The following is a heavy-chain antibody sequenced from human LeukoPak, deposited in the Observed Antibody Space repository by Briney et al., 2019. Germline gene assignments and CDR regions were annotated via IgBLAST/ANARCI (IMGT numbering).Heavy chain of an antibody. CDR3: ARALVVAVTAHDS. D-gene: IGHD2-15*01. CDR2: ISSSSSYI. Sequence: GGSLRLSCAASGFTFSSYSMNWVRQAPGKGLEWVSSISSSSSYIYYADSVKGRFTISRDNAKNSLYLQMNSLRADDTAVYYCARALVVAVTAHDSWGQGTLVTVSS. J-gene: IGHJ4*02. V-gene: IGHV3-21*01. CDR1: GFTFSSYS.